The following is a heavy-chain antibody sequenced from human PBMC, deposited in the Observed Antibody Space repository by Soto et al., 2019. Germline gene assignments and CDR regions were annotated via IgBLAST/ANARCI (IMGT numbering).Heavy chain of an antibody. D-gene: IGHD1-26*01. V-gene: IGHV3-66*01. J-gene: IGHJ6*02. CDR3: ARDSYYDPRDYYYGMDV. CDR1: GFTVSSNY. CDR2: IYSGGST. Sequence: EVQLVESGGGLVQPGGSLRLSCAASGFTVSSNYMSWVRQAPGKGLEWVSVIYSGGSTYYADSVKGRFTISRDNSKNTLYLQMNSLRAEDTAVYYCARDSYYDPRDYYYGMDVWGQGTTVTVSS.